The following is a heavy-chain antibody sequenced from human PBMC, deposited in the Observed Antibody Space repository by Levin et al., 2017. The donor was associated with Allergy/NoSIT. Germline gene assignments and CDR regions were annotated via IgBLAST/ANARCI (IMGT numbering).Heavy chain of an antibody. D-gene: IGHD3-10*01. V-gene: IGHV4-39*01. CDR2: VYYTGST. CDR1: GGSIRSSSYY. J-gene: IGHJ4*02. CDR3: ARQYGESRVFYFDY. Sequence: SETLSLTCTVSGGSIRSSSYYWGWIRQPPGKGLVWIGSVYYTGSTFYDPSLKSRATMSVDTSNNQFSLKLSAVTAADTAVYYCARQYGESRVFYFDYWGQGTLVTVSS.